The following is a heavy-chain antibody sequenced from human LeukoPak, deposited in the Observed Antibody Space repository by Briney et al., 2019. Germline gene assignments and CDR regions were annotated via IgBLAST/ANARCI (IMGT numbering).Heavy chain of an antibody. V-gene: IGHV3-30-3*01. CDR3: ARSMVRGVISPNDY. Sequence: GRSLRLSCAASGFTFSSYAMHWVRQAPGKGPEWVAVISYDGSNKYYADSVKGRFTISRDNSKNTLYLQMNSLRAEDTAVYYCARSMVRGVISPNDYWGQGTLVTVSS. CDR2: ISYDGSNK. D-gene: IGHD3-10*01. J-gene: IGHJ4*02. CDR1: GFTFSSYA.